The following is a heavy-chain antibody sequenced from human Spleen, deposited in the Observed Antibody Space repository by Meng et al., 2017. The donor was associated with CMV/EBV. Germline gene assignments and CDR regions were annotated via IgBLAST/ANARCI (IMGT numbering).Heavy chain of an antibody. Sequence: GGSLRLSCAASGFSFSDYSMSWIRQAPGKGLEWISSIRSTCSTIHYADSVKGRFTISRDHAKNSLWLQMNSLRAEDTAVYYCARELIGNYFDYWGQGTLVTVSS. CDR1: GFSFSDYS. V-gene: IGHV3-11*01. CDR2: IRSTCSTI. CDR3: ARELIGNYFDY. J-gene: IGHJ4*02.